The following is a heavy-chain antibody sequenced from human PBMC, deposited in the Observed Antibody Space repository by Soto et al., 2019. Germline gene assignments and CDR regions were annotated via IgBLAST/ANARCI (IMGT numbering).Heavy chain of an antibody. D-gene: IGHD1-1*01. J-gene: IGHJ4*02. CDR3: AKEGPITNWYFDY. V-gene: IGHV3-30*18. CDR2: ISYDGNVA. CDR1: GFTFSSYG. Sequence: QVQLVESGGGVVQPGRSLRLSCAASGFTFSSYGMHWVRQAPGKGLEWVAVISYDGNVAYYADSVRGRFNISRDNSKNTLYLQMNSLRTEDTAIYYCAKEGPITNWYFDYWGQGTLVTVSS.